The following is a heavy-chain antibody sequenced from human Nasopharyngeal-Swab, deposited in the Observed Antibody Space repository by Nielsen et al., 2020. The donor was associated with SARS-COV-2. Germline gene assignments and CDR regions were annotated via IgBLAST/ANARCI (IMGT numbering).Heavy chain of an antibody. V-gene: IGHV5-51*01. CDR3: ARRGRYSSSSLYGMDV. CDR2: IYPGDSDT. D-gene: IGHD6-6*01. Sequence: GESLKISCKGSGYSFTSYWISWVRQMPGKGLEWMGIIYPGDSDTRYSPSFQGQVTISADKSISTAYLQWSSLKASDTAMYYCARRGRYSSSSLYGMDVWGQGTTVTVSS. J-gene: IGHJ6*02. CDR1: GYSFTSYW.